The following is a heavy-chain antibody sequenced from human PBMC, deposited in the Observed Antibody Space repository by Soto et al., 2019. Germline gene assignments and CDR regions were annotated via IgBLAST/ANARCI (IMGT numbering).Heavy chain of an antibody. J-gene: IGHJ4*02. CDR1: GFTFSSYA. D-gene: IGHD4-17*01. CDR3: AKVDRSPLHFYGDYRFGY. Sequence: GGSLRLSCAASGFTFSSYAMSWVRQAPGKGLEWVSAISGSGGSTYYADSVKGRFTISRDNSKNTLYLQMNSLRAEDTAVYYCAKVDRSPLHFYGDYRFGYWGQGTLVTVSS. CDR2: ISGSGGST. V-gene: IGHV3-23*01.